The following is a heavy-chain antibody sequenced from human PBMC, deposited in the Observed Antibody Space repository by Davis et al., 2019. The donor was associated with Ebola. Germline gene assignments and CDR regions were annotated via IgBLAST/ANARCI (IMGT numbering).Heavy chain of an antibody. CDR3: ASISRYYYYCMDV. J-gene: IGHJ6*02. CDR2: IYSGGST. V-gene: IGHV3-53*01. Sequence: GESLKIPCAASGITVSSNYMSWVCQAPGKGLEWVSVIYSGGSTYYADSVKGRFTIFRDNSKNTLYLQMNSLRAEDTAVYYCASISRYYYYCMDVWGQWTTVTVSS. CDR1: GITVSSNY. D-gene: IGHD3-16*01.